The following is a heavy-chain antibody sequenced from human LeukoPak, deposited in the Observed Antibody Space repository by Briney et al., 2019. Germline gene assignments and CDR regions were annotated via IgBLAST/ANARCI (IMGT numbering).Heavy chain of an antibody. Sequence: GGSLRLSCAASGFTFSTYGMGWVRQAPGKGLEWVSAISGSGDDTYYEDFVKGRFAISRDNSKNTLYLQMNSLRVEDTAVYYCVKGTDYWGQGTLVTVSS. V-gene: IGHV3-23*01. CDR1: GFTFSTYG. CDR3: VKGTDY. CDR2: ISGSGDDT. J-gene: IGHJ4*02.